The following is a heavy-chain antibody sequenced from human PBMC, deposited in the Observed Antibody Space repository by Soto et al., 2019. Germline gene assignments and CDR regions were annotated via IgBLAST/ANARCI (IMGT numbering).Heavy chain of an antibody. V-gene: IGHV3-23*01. J-gene: IGHJ4*02. CDR3: AKIPQLANFDY. Sequence: EVQLLESGGGLVQPGGSLRLSCAASGFTFSSYAMSWVRQAPGKGLEWVSAISGSGGSTYYSDTVKGRFTISRDTSKNTQYLQMNSLRAEDTAVYYCAKIPQLANFDYCGQGPLVTVSS. CDR2: ISGSGGST. D-gene: IGHD6-6*01. CDR1: GFTFSSYA.